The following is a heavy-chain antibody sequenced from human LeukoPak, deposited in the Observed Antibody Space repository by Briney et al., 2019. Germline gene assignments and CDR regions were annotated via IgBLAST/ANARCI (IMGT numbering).Heavy chain of an antibody. CDR3: ASAGVSSYSSSWYQPSPHDY. CDR2: ISYDGSNK. V-gene: IGHV3-30-3*01. D-gene: IGHD6-13*01. CDR1: GFTFSSYA. Sequence: PGGSLRLSCAASGFTFSSYAMHWVRQAPGKGLEWVAVISYDGSNKYYADSVKGRFTISRDNSKNTLYLQMNSLRAEDTAVYYCASAGVSSYSSSWYQPSPHDYWGQGTLVTVSS. J-gene: IGHJ4*02.